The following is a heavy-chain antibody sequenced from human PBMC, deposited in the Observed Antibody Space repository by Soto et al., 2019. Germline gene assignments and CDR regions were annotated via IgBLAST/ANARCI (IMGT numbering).Heavy chain of an antibody. CDR3: ARDLTMVRGVIYY. CDR2: ISSSSSTI. J-gene: IGHJ4*02. CDR1: GFTFSSYS. V-gene: IGHV3-48*01. D-gene: IGHD3-10*01. Sequence: GGSLRLSCAASGFTFSSYSMNWVRQAPGKGLEWVSYISSSSSTIYYADSVKGRFTISRDNAKNSLYLQMNSLRAEDTAVYYCARDLTMVRGVIYYWGQGTLVTVSS.